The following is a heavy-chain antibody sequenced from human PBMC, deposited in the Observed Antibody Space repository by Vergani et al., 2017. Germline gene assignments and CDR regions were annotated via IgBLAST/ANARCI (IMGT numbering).Heavy chain of an antibody. CDR2: IYTSGST. CDR3: ARSRSIAARQGGMDV. V-gene: IGHV4-61*02. CDR1: GGSISSGSYY. J-gene: IGHJ6*02. D-gene: IGHD6-6*01. Sequence: QVQLQESGPGLVKPSQTLSLTCTVSGGSISSGSYYWSWIRQPAGKGLEWIGRIYTSGSTNYNPSLKSRVTISVDTSKIQFSLKLSSVTAADTAVYYCARSRSIAARQGGMDVWGQGTTVTVSS.